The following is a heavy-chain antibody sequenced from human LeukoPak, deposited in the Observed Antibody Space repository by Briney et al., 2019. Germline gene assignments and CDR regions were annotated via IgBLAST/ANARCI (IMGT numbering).Heavy chain of an antibody. J-gene: IGHJ4*02. CDR1: GYTFSSYT. V-gene: IGHV7-4-1*02. CDR2: INTNTGNP. D-gene: IGHD1-26*01. CDR3: ASGPSYSGSNEYFDS. Sequence: GASVKVSCKASGYTFSSYTMNWVRQAPGHGLEWMGWINTNTGNPTYAQDYTGRFVFSLDTSVSTTYLQISRLKAEDTAVYYCASGPSYSGSNEYFDSWGQGTLVTVSS.